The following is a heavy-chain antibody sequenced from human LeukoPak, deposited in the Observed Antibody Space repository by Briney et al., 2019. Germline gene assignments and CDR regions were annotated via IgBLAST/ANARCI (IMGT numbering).Heavy chain of an antibody. Sequence: GGSLRLSCAASGFTFSSYWMSWVRQAPGKGLEWVTNIKQDGSEKCYVDSVKGRFTISRDNAKNSLYLQMSSLRAEDTAVYYCARGGSDWNYYYYMDVWGKGTTVTISS. D-gene: IGHD6-19*01. J-gene: IGHJ6*03. V-gene: IGHV3-7*01. CDR3: ARGGSDWNYYYYMDV. CDR1: GFTFSSYW. CDR2: IKQDGSEK.